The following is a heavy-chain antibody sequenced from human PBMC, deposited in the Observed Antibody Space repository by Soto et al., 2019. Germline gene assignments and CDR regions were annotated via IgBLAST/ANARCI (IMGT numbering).Heavy chain of an antibody. J-gene: IGHJ4*02. Sequence: EVQLVESGGGLVQPGGSLRLSCAASGFTFSSYWMSWVRQAPGKGLEWVANIKQDGSEKYYVDSVKGRFTISRDNAKHTLYLQINSLRAEDTAVYYCARDPSYDYIWGSYRSKLFDYWGQGTLVTVSS. CDR1: GFTFSSYW. V-gene: IGHV3-7*01. CDR3: ARDPSYDYIWGSYRSKLFDY. CDR2: IKQDGSEK. D-gene: IGHD3-16*02.